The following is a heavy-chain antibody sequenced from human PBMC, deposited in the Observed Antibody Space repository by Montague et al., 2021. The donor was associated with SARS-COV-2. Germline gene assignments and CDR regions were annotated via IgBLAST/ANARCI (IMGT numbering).Heavy chain of an antibody. Sequence: QSVAEVKLPGESLKISCKTSGYNFTRYWIGWVRQMPGKGLEWMGIINPGDSDTKYSPSFQGQVTISADKSIGTAYLQWSSLKTSDTAMYYCARQPSNWYDPWGQGTLVTVSS. CDR1: GYNFTRYW. CDR2: INPGDSDT. V-gene: IGHV5-51*01. CDR3: ARQPSNWYDP. J-gene: IGHJ5*02.